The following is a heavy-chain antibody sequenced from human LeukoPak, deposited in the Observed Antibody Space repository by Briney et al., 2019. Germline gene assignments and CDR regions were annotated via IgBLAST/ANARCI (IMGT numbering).Heavy chain of an antibody. CDR1: GGSISSSSYY. CDR3: ARDLFYYDSSGYHLGAFDI. D-gene: IGHD3-22*01. J-gene: IGHJ3*02. V-gene: IGHV4-39*07. CDR2: IYYSGST. Sequence: SETLSLTCTVSGGSISSSSYYWGWIRQPPGKGLEWIGSIYYSGSTYYNPSLKSRVTISVDTSKNQFSLKLSSVTAADTAVYYCARDLFYYDSSGYHLGAFDIWGQGTMVTVSS.